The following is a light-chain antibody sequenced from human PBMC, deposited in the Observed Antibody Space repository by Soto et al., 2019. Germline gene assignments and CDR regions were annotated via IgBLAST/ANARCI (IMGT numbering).Light chain of an antibody. Sequence: QSVLTQPPSVSEAPGQRVTISCTGSSSNIGAGYEAHWYQQVPGTAPKLLIYENNNRPSGVPDRFSGSKSGTSASLAITGLQAEDEAEYYCQSYHSSLSGYVFGTGTKLTVL. CDR2: ENN. CDR3: QSYHSSLSGYV. V-gene: IGLV1-40*01. CDR1: SSNIGAGYE. J-gene: IGLJ1*01.